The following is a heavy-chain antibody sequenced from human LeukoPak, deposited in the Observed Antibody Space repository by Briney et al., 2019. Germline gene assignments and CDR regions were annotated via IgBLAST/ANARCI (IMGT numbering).Heavy chain of an antibody. CDR2: ISYDGSNK. CDR1: GFTFSSHG. Sequence: PGRSLRLSCAASGFTFSSHGMHWVRHAPGKGLEWVAAISYDGSNKYYADSVKVRFTISRYNSENTLYLQMNSLRAEDTAVYYCAKDSGYQLLYYNGDYWGQGTLVTASS. V-gene: IGHV3-30*18. CDR3: AKDSGYQLLYYNGDY. D-gene: IGHD2-2*02. J-gene: IGHJ4*02.